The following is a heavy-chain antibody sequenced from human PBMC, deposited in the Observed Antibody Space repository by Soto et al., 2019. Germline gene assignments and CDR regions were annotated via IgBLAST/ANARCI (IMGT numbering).Heavy chain of an antibody. V-gene: IGHV1-2*04. J-gene: IGHJ4*02. Sequence: ASVKVSCKASGYTFTGYYMHWVRQAPGQGLEWMGWINPNSGGTNYAQKFQGWVTMTRDTSISTAYMELSRLRSDDTAVYYCARAVEQLVLPFDYWRQGTLVTVSS. CDR3: ARAVEQLVLPFDY. CDR2: INPNSGGT. CDR1: GYTFTGYY. D-gene: IGHD6-6*01.